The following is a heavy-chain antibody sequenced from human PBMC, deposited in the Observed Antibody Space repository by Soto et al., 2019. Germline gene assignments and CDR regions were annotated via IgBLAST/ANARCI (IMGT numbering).Heavy chain of an antibody. Sequence: EVQLLESGGGLVQPGGSLRLSCDGSGFTFPNYGMTWVRQAPGQGLEGVSRVSGDGFTAYYADSVKGRFTISRDNSKNTVYVQMNSLRAEDTAVYYCAKEASVPSFGEFWFFDLWGRGTPVTVSS. CDR2: VSGDGFTA. CDR3: AKEASVPSFGEFWFFDL. D-gene: IGHD3-10*01. V-gene: IGHV3-23*01. CDR1: GFTFPNYG. J-gene: IGHJ2*01.